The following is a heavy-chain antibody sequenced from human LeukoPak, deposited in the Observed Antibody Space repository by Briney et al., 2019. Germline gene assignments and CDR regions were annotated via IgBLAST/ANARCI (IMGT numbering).Heavy chain of an antibody. J-gene: IGHJ4*02. D-gene: IGHD3-3*01. Sequence: ASLKLSCKASGYTFTSYYMHWVRQAPGQGLEWMGIINPSGGSTSYAQKFQGRVTMTRDTSTSTVSMELSSLRSEDTAVYYCARGCRVDDFWSGPSSYYFDYWGQGTLVTVSS. CDR3: ARGCRVDDFWSGPSSYYFDY. V-gene: IGHV1-46*01. CDR1: GYTFTSYY. CDR2: INPSGGST.